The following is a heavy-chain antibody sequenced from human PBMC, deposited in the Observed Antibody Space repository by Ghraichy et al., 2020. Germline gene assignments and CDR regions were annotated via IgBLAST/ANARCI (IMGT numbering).Heavy chain of an antibody. CDR1: GYSFTSYW. V-gene: IGHV5-10-1*01. D-gene: IGHD2-2*01. CDR2: IDPSDSYT. Sequence: KVSCKGSGYSFTSYWISWVRQMPGKGLEWMGRIDPSDSYTNYSPSFQGHVTISADKSISTAYLQWSSLKASDTAMYYCARPIDCSSTSCYDYWGQGTLVTVSS. J-gene: IGHJ4*02. CDR3: ARPIDCSSTSCYDY.